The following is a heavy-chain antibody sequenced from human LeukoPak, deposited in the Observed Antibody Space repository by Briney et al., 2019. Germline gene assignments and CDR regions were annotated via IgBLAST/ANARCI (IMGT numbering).Heavy chain of an antibody. CDR3: ARDRGGSSGEGYAFDI. CDR2: IYYSGST. V-gene: IGHV4-59*12. Sequence: SETLSLTCTVSGGSISSYYWSWIRQPPGKGLEWIGYIYYSGSTNYNPSLKSRVTISVDRSKNQFSLKLSSVTAADTAVYYCARDRGGSSGEGYAFDIWGQGTMVTVSS. D-gene: IGHD6-25*01. J-gene: IGHJ3*02. CDR1: GGSISSYY.